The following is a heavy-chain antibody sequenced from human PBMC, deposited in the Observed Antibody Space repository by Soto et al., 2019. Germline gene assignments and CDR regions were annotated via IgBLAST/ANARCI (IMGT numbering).Heavy chain of an antibody. D-gene: IGHD2-15*01. J-gene: IGHJ6*02. CDR2: IYPADSDV. Sequence: GESLKISCNGSGYSFTIYWSAWVRQVPGKGLEWMGIIYPADSDVRHSPSFQGQVTISVDKSLSTAYLQWSSLKASDTAMYYCARQDCSGGSCYSSRHYYYGMDVWGQGTTVTVSS. V-gene: IGHV5-51*01. CDR3: ARQDCSGGSCYSSRHYYYGMDV. CDR1: GYSFTIYW.